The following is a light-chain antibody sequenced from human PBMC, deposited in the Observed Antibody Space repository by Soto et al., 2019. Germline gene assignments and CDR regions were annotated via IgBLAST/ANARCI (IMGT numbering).Light chain of an antibody. V-gene: IGKV3-20*01. Sequence: PGASATLSCRASQGFSSTFFAGYEQKPGQAPRLLIYGASSRATGIPARFSGSGSGTDFTLTISRLEPEDFAVYYCQQYASSVTFGQGTKVEIK. CDR3: QQYASSVT. CDR1: QGFSSTF. CDR2: GAS. J-gene: IGKJ1*01.